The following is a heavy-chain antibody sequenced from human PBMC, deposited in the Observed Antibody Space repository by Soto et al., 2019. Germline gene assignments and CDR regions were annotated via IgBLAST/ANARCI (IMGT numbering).Heavy chain of an antibody. Sequence: LSSTASEFTIICLAVRRIRQASGKGLEWVGRIRSNANNYATAYAASVQGRFTISRDDSKNTAYLQMNSLKTEDTAVFYCSRHVSAYWRQGTLVTVSS. CDR2: IRSNANNYAT. CDR3: SRHVSAY. V-gene: IGHV3-73*01. D-gene: IGHD3-3*01. CDR1: EFTIICLA. J-gene: IGHJ4*02.